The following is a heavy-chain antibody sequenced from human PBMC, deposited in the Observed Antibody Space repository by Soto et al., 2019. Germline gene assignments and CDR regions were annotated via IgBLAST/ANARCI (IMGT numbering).Heavy chain of an antibody. D-gene: IGHD3-10*01. V-gene: IGHV1-46*01. CDR3: AREGGSYGPHYYYGLAV. J-gene: IGHJ6*02. CDR1: GYTFTRYY. CDR2: INPSGGST. Sequence: GASVKVSCKASGYTFTRYYMHWVRQAPGQGLEWMGIINPSGGSTSYAQKFQGRVTMTRDTSTSTVYMELSSLRSEDTAVYYCAREGGSYGPHYYYGLAVRGQGTTVPVSS.